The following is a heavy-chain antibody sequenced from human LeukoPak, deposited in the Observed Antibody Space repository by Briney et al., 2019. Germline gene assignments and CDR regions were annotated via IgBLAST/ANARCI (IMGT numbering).Heavy chain of an antibody. CDR1: GFTFSSCA. CDR2: INDSGGST. CDR3: ARAVDFWSGYPQPNWFDP. V-gene: IGHV3-23*01. D-gene: IGHD3-3*01. J-gene: IGHJ5*02. Sequence: GGSLRLSCAASGFTFSSCAMSWVRQAPGKGLEWVSAINDSGGSTYNADSVKGRFTISRDNSENTLYLQMNSLRAEDTAVYYCARAVDFWSGYPQPNWFDPWGQGTLVTVSS.